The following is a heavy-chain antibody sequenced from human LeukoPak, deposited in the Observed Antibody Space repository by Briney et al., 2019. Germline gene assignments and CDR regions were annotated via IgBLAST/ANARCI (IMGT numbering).Heavy chain of an antibody. CDR1: GYTFTSYG. D-gene: IGHD4-17*01. J-gene: IGHJ4*02. Sequence: ASVKVSCKASGYTFTSYGISWVRQAPGQGLEWMGWISAYNGNTNYAQKLQGRVTMTTDTSTSAAYMELRSLRSDDTAVYYCARDDYGQMNFDYWGQGTLVTVSS. V-gene: IGHV1-18*01. CDR2: ISAYNGNT. CDR3: ARDDYGQMNFDY.